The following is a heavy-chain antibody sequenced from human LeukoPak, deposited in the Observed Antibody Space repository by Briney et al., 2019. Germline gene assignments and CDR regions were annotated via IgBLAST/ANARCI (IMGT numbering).Heavy chain of an antibody. V-gene: IGHV3-48*03. CDR2: ISRSGTIV. D-gene: IGHD3-3*01. Sequence: GGSLRLSCAASGFTFSGYEMNWVRQAPGKGLEWVSYISRSGTIVSYADSVRGRLTISRDNAKNSLYLQMNSLRAEDTAVYYCARERDDYYFDYWGQGTLVTVSS. CDR1: GFTFSGYE. CDR3: ARERDDYYFDY. J-gene: IGHJ4*02.